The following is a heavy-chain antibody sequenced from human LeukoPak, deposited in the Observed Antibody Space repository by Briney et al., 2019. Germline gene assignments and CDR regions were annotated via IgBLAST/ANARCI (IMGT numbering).Heavy chain of an antibody. V-gene: IGHV3-23*01. D-gene: IGHD6-6*01. CDR3: ARVSIADNYYYYYGMDV. J-gene: IGHJ6*02. Sequence: GGSLRLSCAASGFTLSSYAMSWVRQAPGKGLEWVSAISGSGGSTYYADSVKGRFTISRDNSKNTLYLQMNSLRAEDTAVYYCARVSIADNYYYYYGMDVWGQGTTVTVSS. CDR1: GFTLSSYA. CDR2: ISGSGGST.